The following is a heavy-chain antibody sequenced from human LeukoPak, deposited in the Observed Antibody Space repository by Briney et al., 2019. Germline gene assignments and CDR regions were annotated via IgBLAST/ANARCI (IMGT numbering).Heavy chain of an antibody. CDR3: ARAGFGDSSFDY. D-gene: IGHD3-10*01. J-gene: IGHJ4*02. CDR1: GGSISSGGYY. Sequence: PSQTLSLTCTVSGGSISSGGYYWSWIRQHPGKGLECIGHIYYSGSTYYNPSLKSRVTLSVDTSKNQFSLKLSSVTAADTAVYYCARAGFGDSSFDYWGQGTLVTVSS. V-gene: IGHV4-31*03. CDR2: IYYSGST.